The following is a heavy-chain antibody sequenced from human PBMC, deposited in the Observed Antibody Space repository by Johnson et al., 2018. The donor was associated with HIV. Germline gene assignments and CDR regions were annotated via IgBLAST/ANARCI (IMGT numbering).Heavy chain of an antibody. CDR1: GFTFSDYY. CDR3: ARYRVGAAAFDM. Sequence: QMLLVESGGGFVKPGGSLRLSCAASGFTFSDYYMSWIRQAPGKGLEWVAYISSSGGTIYYADSMKGRFTISRDNANNSLYLPMNSLRAEDTAVSYCARYRVGAAAFDMWGQGTMVTVSS. CDR2: ISSSGGTI. V-gene: IGHV3-11*04. J-gene: IGHJ3*02. D-gene: IGHD1-26*01.